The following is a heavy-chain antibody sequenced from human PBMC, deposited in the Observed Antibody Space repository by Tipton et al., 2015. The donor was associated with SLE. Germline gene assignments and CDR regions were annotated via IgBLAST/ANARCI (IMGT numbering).Heavy chain of an antibody. CDR2: LNSDGSST. V-gene: IGHV3-74*01. J-gene: IGHJ6*02. Sequence: SLRLSCAASGFTFSSYWMHWVRQAPGKGLVWVSRLNSDGSSTSYADSVKGRFTISRDNAKNTLYLQMNSLRAEDTAVYYCARNLGSYYGMDVWGQGTTVTVSS. CDR3: ARNLGSYYGMDV. D-gene: IGHD3-16*01. CDR1: GFTFSSYW.